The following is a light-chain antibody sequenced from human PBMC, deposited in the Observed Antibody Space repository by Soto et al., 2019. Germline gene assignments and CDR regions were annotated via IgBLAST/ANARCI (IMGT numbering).Light chain of an antibody. Sequence: QSALTQPASVSGSPGQSITISCTGTSSDVGGYNRVSWYQQHPGKAPKLMIYEVTNRPSGVSIRFSGSKSGNTASLTISGLQPEAEADYYCSSYTSSSTLLYVFGTGTKLTVL. J-gene: IGLJ1*01. CDR3: SSYTSSSTLLYV. CDR2: EVT. CDR1: SSDVGGYNR. V-gene: IGLV2-14*01.